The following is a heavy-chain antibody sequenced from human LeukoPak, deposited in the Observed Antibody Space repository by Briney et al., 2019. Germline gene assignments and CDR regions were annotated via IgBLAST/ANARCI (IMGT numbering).Heavy chain of an antibody. CDR3: ARNGGGSYFLNYYYGMDV. D-gene: IGHD1-26*01. CDR2: IIPILGIA. J-gene: IGHJ6*01. V-gene: IGHV1-69*04. CDR1: GGTFSSYA. Sequence: GASVKVSCKASGGTFSSYAISWVRQAPGQGLECMGRIIPILGIANYAQKFQGRVTITADKSTSTAYMELSSLRPEHTAVYYCARNGGGSYFLNYYYGMDVWAQGTTVSVSS.